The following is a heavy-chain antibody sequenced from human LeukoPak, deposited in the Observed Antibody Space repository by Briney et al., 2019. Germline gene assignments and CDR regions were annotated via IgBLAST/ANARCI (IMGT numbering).Heavy chain of an antibody. J-gene: IGHJ4*02. CDR3: ARRGRGGGVVPAADLDY. Sequence: PSETLSLTCTVSGGSISSSSYYWGWLRQPPGKGLEWIGSIYYSGSTYYNPSLKSRVTISVDTSKHQFSLKLSSVTAADTSVYYCARRGRGGGVVPAADLDYGGQGTLVTVSS. V-gene: IGHV4-39*01. D-gene: IGHD2-2*01. CDR1: GGSISSSSYY. CDR2: IYYSGST.